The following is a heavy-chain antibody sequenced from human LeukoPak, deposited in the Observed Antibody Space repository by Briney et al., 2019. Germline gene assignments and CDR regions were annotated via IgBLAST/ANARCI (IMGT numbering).Heavy chain of an antibody. J-gene: IGHJ4*02. CDR3: ARVNRVNWNYSLYYFDY. CDR1: GGSITSSSYY. D-gene: IGHD1-7*01. V-gene: IGHV4-39*07. CDR2: IYYSGST. Sequence: SETLSLTCTVSGGSITSSSYYWGWIRQPPGKGLEWIGFIYYSGSTYYNPSLQSRLTMSVDTSKNQFSLKLSSVTAADTAVYYCARVNRVNWNYSLYYFDYWGQGTLVTVSS.